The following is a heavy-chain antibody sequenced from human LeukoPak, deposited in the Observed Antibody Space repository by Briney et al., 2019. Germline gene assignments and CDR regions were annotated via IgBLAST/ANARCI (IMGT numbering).Heavy chain of an antibody. V-gene: IGHV1-18*04. CDR3: ARPGYSSFDY. CDR1: GYTFTSHY. J-gene: IGHJ4*02. D-gene: IGHD6-13*01. Sequence: ASVKASCKASGYTFTSHYMHWVRQAPGQGLEWIGWISAYNGNTNYAQKLQGRVTMTTDTSTSTAYMELRSLRSDDTAVYYCARPGYSSFDYWGQGTLVTVSS. CDR2: ISAYNGNT.